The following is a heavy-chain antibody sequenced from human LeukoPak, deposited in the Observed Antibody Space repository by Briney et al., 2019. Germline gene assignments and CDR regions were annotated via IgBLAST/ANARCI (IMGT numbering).Heavy chain of an antibody. CDR1: GYSFSGNY. J-gene: IGHJ5*02. V-gene: IGHV1-2*02. CDR3: ARSSGGSGRWGDNWFDP. Sequence: ASVKVSCKASGYSFSGNYIHWVRQAPAQGLERMGWINPKTGSTNYAEKFQGRVTMTRDTSISTCYMELSRLRSDDVAVYYCARSSGGSGRWGDNWFDPWGQGTLVIVSS. CDR2: INPKTGST. D-gene: IGHD3-10*01.